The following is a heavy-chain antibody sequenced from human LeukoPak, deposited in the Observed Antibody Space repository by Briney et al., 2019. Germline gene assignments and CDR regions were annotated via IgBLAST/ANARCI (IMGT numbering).Heavy chain of an antibody. CDR3: ARDRGLNDFDY. D-gene: IGHD3/OR15-3a*01. CDR1: GFTFSSYA. V-gene: IGHV3-48*01. J-gene: IGHJ4*02. CDR2: ISSSSSTI. Sequence: GGSLRLSCVASGFTFSSYAMSWVRQTPGKGLEWVSYISSSSSTIYYADSVKGRFTISRDNAKNSLYLQMNSLRAEDTAVYYCARDRGLNDFDYWGQGTLVTVSS.